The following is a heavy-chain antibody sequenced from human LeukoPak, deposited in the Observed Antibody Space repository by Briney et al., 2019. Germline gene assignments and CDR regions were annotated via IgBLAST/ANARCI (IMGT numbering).Heavy chain of an antibody. CDR3: ARLLRAVRGSGYYEDY. CDR2: ISAYNGNT. Sequence: ASVKVSCKASGYTFISYGISWVRQAPGQGLEWMGWISAYNGNTNYAQKLQGRVTMTTDTSTSTAYMELGSLRSDDTAVYYCARLLRAVRGSGYYEDYWGQGTLVTVSS. J-gene: IGHJ4*02. CDR1: GYTFISYG. D-gene: IGHD3-3*01. V-gene: IGHV1-18*01.